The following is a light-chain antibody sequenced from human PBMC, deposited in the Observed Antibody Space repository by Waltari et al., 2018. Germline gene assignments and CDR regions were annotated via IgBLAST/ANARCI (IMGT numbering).Light chain of an antibody. CDR2: ESN. CDR1: SGSLSSTSY. CDR3: LLYMGSGIWV. J-gene: IGLJ3*02. V-gene: IGLV8-61*01. Sequence: QTVVTQEPSLSVSPGGTVTLTCALSSGSLSSTSYASWYQQSPGQTRRPLVFESNIRSSAVPDRFSGSVLGNKAVLILTGAQAEDESTYYCLLYMGSGIWVFGGGTKLTVL.